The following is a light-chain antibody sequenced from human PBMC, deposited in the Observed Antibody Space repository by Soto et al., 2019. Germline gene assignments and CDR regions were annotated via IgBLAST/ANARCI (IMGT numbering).Light chain of an antibody. CDR2: DVS. CDR1: SSDVGGYNY. V-gene: IGLV2-11*01. Sequence: QSALTQPRSVSGAPGQSVTISCTGTSSDVGGYNYVSWYQHHPGKAPKLMIYDVSKRPSGVPDRFSGSKSGNTASLTISGLQADDEADYYCCSYAGIYTVVFGGGTKVTVL. J-gene: IGLJ2*01. CDR3: CSYAGIYTVV.